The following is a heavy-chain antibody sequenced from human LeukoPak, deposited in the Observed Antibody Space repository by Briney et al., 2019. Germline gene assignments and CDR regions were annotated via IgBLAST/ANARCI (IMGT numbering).Heavy chain of an antibody. V-gene: IGHV3-23*01. Sequence: PGGSLRLSCAASGFTFSSYAMSWVRQAPGKGLEWVSAISGSGGSTYYADSVKGRFTISRDNAKNSLYLQMNSLRAEDTAVYYCARAGVPNYYYYYMDVWGKGTTVTVSS. CDR2: ISGSGGST. CDR3: ARAGVPNYYYYYMDV. J-gene: IGHJ6*03. CDR1: GFTFSSYA. D-gene: IGHD3-10*01.